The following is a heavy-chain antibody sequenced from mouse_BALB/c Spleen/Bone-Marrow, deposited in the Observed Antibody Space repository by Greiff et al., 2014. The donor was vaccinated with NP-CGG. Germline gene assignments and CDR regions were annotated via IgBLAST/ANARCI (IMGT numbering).Heavy chain of an antibody. V-gene: IGHV5-12-1*01. Sequence: DVMLVESGGGLVKPGGSLKLSCAASGFAFSSYDMSWVRQTPEKRLEWVAYISSGGGSTYYPDTVKGRFTISRDNAKNTLYLQMSSLKSEDTAMYYCARHKLGRWYFDVWGAGTTVTVSS. CDR2: ISSGGGST. D-gene: IGHD4-1*01. J-gene: IGHJ1*01. CDR1: GFAFSSYD. CDR3: ARHKLGRWYFDV.